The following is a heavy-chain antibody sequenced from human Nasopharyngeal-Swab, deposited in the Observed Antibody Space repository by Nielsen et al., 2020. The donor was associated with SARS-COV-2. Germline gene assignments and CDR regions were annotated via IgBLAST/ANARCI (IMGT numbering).Heavy chain of an antibody. J-gene: IGHJ6*02. CDR1: GGTFSSYA. D-gene: IGHD2-2*01. CDR3: ARDRSTHYGMDV. CDR2: IIPIFGTA. Sequence: SVKVSCKASGGTFSSYAISWVRQAPGQGLEWMGGIIPIFGTANYAQKFQGRVTITADESTSTAYMELSRLRSDDTAVYYCARDRSTHYGMDVWGQGTTVTVSS. V-gene: IGHV1-69*13.